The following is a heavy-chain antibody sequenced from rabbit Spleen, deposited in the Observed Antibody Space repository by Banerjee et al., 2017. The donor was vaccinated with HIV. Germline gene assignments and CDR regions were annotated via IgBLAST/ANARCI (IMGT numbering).Heavy chain of an antibody. Sequence: QSLEESGGGLVKPGTSLTLTCTASGFSFSSSYYMCWVRQAPGKGLEWIACIDSGSSGFTYFATWAKGRFTCSKTSSTTVTLQMTRLTAADTATYFCARDSGTSFSTYGMDLWGQGTLVTVS. D-gene: IGHD8-1*01. J-gene: IGHJ6*01. V-gene: IGHV1S40*01. CDR3: ARDSGTSFSTYGMDL. CDR1: GFSFSSSYY. CDR2: IDSGSSGFT.